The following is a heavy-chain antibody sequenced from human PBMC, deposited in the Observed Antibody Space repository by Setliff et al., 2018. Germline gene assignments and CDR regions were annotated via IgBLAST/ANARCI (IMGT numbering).Heavy chain of an antibody. CDR2: IYYSGST. Sequence: SETLSLTCTVSGGSISSSSYYWGWIRQPPGKGLEWIGSIYYSGSTCYNPSLKSRVTISVDTSKNQFSLKLSSVTAADTAVYYCARGGRTITMVWGVNRGGCFDIWGQGTMVTVSS. D-gene: IGHD3-10*01. CDR3: ARGGRTITMVWGVNRGGCFDI. J-gene: IGHJ3*02. V-gene: IGHV4-39*01. CDR1: GGSISSSSYY.